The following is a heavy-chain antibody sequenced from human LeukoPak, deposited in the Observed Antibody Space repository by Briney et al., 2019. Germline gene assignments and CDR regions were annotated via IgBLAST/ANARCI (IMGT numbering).Heavy chain of an antibody. CDR2: MNPNSGNT. CDR3: ARVWLEAFDI. V-gene: IGHV1-8*03. Sequence: ASVKVSCKASGYTFTSYDINWFRQATGQGLEWMRWMNPNSGNTGYAQKFQGRVTITRNTSITTTYMELRSLRSEDTAVYYCARVWLEAFDIWGQGTMVTVSS. CDR1: GYTFTSYD. J-gene: IGHJ3*02. D-gene: IGHD5-12*01.